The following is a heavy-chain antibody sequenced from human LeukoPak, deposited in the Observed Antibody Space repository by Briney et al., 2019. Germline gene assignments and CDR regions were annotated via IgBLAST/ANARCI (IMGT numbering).Heavy chain of an antibody. CDR3: ARDSATVTTPYFDY. J-gene: IGHJ4*02. CDR2: INPNSGAT. Sequence: ASVKVSCKASGYTFTGYYIHWVRQAPGQGLEWLGWINPNSGATNYAQKFQGWVTMTRDTSISTAYMELSRLTSDDTAVYYCARDSATVTTPYFDYWGQGTLVTVSS. V-gene: IGHV1-2*04. CDR1: GYTFTGYY. D-gene: IGHD4-17*01.